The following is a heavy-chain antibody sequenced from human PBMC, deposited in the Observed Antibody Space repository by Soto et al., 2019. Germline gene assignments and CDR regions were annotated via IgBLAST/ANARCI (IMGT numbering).Heavy chain of an antibody. D-gene: IGHD2-8*01. CDR2: IKSKTDGETI. V-gene: IGHV3-15*01. J-gene: IGHJ6*02. CDR3: TTNRPGVEGYAMDV. Sequence: EVQLVKFGGILVKPGVSLTLSCAASGFSFSDAWMNWVRQAPGKGLEWVGRIKSKTDGETIDYAAPVKGRFTISRDDSNHTLCLQINSLKTEDTAVYYCTTNRPGVEGYAMDVWGQGTTVTVSS. CDR1: GFSFSDAW.